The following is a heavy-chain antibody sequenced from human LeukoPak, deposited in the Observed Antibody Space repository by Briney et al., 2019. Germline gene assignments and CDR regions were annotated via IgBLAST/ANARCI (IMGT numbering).Heavy chain of an antibody. Sequence: SEPLSLPCTVSGGSISSRSFYWGWIRQPPGRGLDWIGSIYYNVRSYYNPSLNGRVTIPADTSKNQFSLNLSSVTAADTAVYYCAATIGLPSAMGFDYWGQGTLGTVSS. CDR2: IYYNVRS. CDR1: GGSISSRSFY. V-gene: IGHV4-39*01. J-gene: IGHJ4*02. D-gene: IGHD2-2*01. CDR3: AATIGLPSAMGFDY.